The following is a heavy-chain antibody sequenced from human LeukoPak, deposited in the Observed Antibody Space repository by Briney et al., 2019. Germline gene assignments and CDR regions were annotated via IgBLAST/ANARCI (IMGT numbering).Heavy chain of an antibody. J-gene: IGHJ6*02. CDR3: ASSTVTHYYYYYGMDV. CDR1: GGSFSGYY. Sequence: YPSETLSLTCAVYGGSFSGYYWSWIRQPPGKGLEWIGEINHSGSTNYNPSLKSRVTISVDTSKNQFSLKLSSVTAADTAVYYCASSTVTHYYYYYGMDVWGQGTTVTVSS. V-gene: IGHV4-34*01. CDR2: INHSGST. D-gene: IGHD4-17*01.